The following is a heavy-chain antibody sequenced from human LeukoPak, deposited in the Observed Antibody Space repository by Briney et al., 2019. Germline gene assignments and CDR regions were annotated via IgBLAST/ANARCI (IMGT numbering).Heavy chain of an antibody. D-gene: IGHD4-17*01. CDR3: ARDRLDYGDYETCLDV. CDR1: GGTFSSYA. J-gene: IGHJ6*04. V-gene: IGHV1-69*13. Sequence: GASVKVSCKASGGTFSSYAISWVRQAPGQGLEWMGGIIPIFGTANYAQKFQGRVTITADESTSTAYMGLSSLRSEDTAVYYCARDRLDYGDYETCLDVWGKGTTVTVSS. CDR2: IIPIFGTA.